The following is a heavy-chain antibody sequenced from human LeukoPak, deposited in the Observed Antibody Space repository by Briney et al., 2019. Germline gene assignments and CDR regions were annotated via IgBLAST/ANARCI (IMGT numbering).Heavy chain of an antibody. Sequence: GSLRLSCAASGFTFSSYAMSWVRQAPGKGLEWVSAISGSGGSTYYADSVKGRFTISRDNSKNTLYLQMNSLRAEDTAVYYCANAPRLPHKTYYYYYMDVWGKGTTVTVSS. CDR3: ANAPRLPHKTYYYYYMDV. V-gene: IGHV3-23*01. CDR1: GFTFSSYA. CDR2: ISGSGGST. D-gene: IGHD6-25*01. J-gene: IGHJ6*03.